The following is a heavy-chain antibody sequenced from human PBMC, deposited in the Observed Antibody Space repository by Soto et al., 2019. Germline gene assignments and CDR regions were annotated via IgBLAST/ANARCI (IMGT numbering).Heavy chain of an antibody. Sequence: ASVKVSCKASGYTFTRYAMHWVRQAPGQRLEWMGWINAGNGNAKYSQKFQGRVTITTDTSASTAYMELSSLRSEDTAVYYCARDGAVAGDSNFDYWGQGTLVTVSS. CDR3: ARDGAVAGDSNFDY. J-gene: IGHJ4*02. V-gene: IGHV1-3*01. CDR2: INAGNGNA. CDR1: GYTFTRYA. D-gene: IGHD6-19*01.